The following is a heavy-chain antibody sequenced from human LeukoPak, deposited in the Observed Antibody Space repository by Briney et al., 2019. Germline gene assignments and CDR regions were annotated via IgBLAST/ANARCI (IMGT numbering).Heavy chain of an antibody. J-gene: IGHJ4*02. Sequence: GESLKISCKGSGYSFTNYWIGWVRQMPGKGLAWMGIIFPGDSNTRYSPSFQGQVTISADMSISTAYLQWSSLKASDTAMYYCARGGIVGAFNYWGQGALVTVSS. D-gene: IGHD1-26*01. CDR1: GYSFTNYW. CDR3: ARGGIVGAFNY. V-gene: IGHV5-51*01. CDR2: IFPGDSNT.